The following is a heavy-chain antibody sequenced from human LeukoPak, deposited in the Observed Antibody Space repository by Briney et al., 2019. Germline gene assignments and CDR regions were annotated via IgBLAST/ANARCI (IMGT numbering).Heavy chain of an antibody. D-gene: IGHD2-21*02. Sequence: GGSLRLSCAASEFSVGSNYMTWVRQAPGKGLEWVSSISNTGERTYYADSVKGRFTILRDNSKNTVFLEMNTLRADDTALYHCVKSREASIWYSLGDYWGQGSLVTVSS. V-gene: IGHV3-23*01. J-gene: IGHJ4*02. CDR1: EFSVGSNY. CDR2: ISNTGERT. CDR3: VKSREASIWYSLGDY.